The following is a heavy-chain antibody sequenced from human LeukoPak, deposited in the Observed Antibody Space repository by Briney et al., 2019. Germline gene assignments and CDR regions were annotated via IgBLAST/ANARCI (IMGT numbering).Heavy chain of an antibody. CDR3: ARGSLYYYDSIKYFDY. D-gene: IGHD3-22*01. J-gene: IGHJ4*02. CDR2: INHSGST. V-gene: IGHV4-34*01. CDR1: GGSFSGYY. Sequence: SETLSLTCAVYGGSFSGYYWSWIRQPPGKGLEWIGEINHSGSTNYNPSLKSRVTISVDTSKNQFSLKLSSVTAADTAVYYCARGSLYYYDSIKYFDYWGQGTLVTVSS.